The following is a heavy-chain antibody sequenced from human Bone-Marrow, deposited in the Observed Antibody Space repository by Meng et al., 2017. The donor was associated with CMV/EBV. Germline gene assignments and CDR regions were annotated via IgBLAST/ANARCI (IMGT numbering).Heavy chain of an antibody. V-gene: IGHV3-7*01. Sequence: GESLKISCAASGFTFSSYWMSWVRQAPGKGLEWVANIKQDGSEKYYVDSVKGRFTISRDNAKNSLYLQMNSLRAEATAVYYCAIEGVYCSSTSCPGYFDYWGQGPLVTVSS. CDR1: GFTFSSYW. D-gene: IGHD2-2*01. J-gene: IGHJ4*02. CDR2: IKQDGSEK. CDR3: AIEGVYCSSTSCPGYFDY.